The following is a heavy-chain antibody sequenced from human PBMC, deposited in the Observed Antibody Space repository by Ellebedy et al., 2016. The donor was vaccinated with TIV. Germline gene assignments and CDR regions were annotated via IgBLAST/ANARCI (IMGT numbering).Heavy chain of an antibody. J-gene: IGHJ3*02. CDR1: GGSISSYY. CDR2: IYYSGST. Sequence: MPSETLSLTCTVSGGSISSYYWTWIRQPPGKGLEWIGYIYYSGSTNYNPSLKSRVTISVDTSKNQFSLKLSSVTAADTAVYYCARVLLYDILTGYYAFDIWGQGTMVTVSS. D-gene: IGHD3-9*01. CDR3: ARVLLYDILTGYYAFDI. V-gene: IGHV4-59*01.